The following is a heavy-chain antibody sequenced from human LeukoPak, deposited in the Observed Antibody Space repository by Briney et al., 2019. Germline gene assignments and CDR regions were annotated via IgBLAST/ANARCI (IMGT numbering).Heavy chain of an antibody. D-gene: IGHD3-22*01. V-gene: IGHV4-59*01. J-gene: IGHJ3*02. Sequence: AETLSLTCTVSGGSISSYYWSWIRQPPGKGLEWIGYIYYSGSTNYNPSLKSRVTISVDTSKNQFSLKLSSVTAADTAVYYCARKTSYYDSRGYPNAFDIWGQGTMVTVSS. CDR1: GGSISSYY. CDR2: IYYSGST. CDR3: ARKTSYYDSRGYPNAFDI.